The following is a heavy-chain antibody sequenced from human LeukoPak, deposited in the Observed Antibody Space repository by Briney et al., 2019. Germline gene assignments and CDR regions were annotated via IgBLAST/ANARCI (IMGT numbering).Heavy chain of an antibody. CDR2: IYTSGST. J-gene: IGHJ4*02. CDR1: GGSISSYY. Sequence: SETLSLTCTVSGGSISSYYWSWIRQPAGKGLEWIGRIYTSGSTNYNPSLKSRVTMSVDTSKNQFSLKLSSVTAADTAVYYCARVDLARTAGYSSSWYFDYWGQGTLVTVSS. V-gene: IGHV4-4*07. D-gene: IGHD6-13*01. CDR3: ARVDLARTAGYSSSWYFDY.